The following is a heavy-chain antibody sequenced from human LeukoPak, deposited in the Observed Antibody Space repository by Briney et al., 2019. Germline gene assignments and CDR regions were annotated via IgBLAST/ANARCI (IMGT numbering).Heavy chain of an antibody. J-gene: IGHJ4*02. Sequence: LSETLSLTCTVSGGSISGYYWSWIRQPPGKGLEWIGYISYRGSTNYNPPLKSRVTISVDTSKNQFSLKLSSVTAADTAVYYCARANYYDSSGYFDYWGQGTLVTVSS. D-gene: IGHD3-22*01. CDR3: ARANYYDSSGYFDY. V-gene: IGHV4-59*01. CDR1: GGSISGYY. CDR2: ISYRGST.